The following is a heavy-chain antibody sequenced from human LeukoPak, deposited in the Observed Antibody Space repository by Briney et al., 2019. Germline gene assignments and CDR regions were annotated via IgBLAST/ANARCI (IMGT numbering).Heavy chain of an antibody. CDR1: GFTFSGSA. D-gene: IGHD2-2*01. J-gene: IGHJ4*02. CDR2: IRSKANSYAT. CDR3: TRHGSSTSWNGDY. Sequence: PGGSLRLSCAASGFTFSGSAMHWVRQASGKGLEWVGRIRSKANSYATAYAASVKGRFTISRDDSKNTAYLQMNSLKTEDTAVYYCTRHGSSTSWNGDYWGQGTLVTVSS. V-gene: IGHV3-73*01.